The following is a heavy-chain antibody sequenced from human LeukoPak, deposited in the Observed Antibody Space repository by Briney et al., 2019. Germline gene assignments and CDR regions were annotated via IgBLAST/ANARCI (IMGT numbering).Heavy chain of an antibody. Sequence: GAAVTVSCKASGYTFTSYGISGVRQAPGQGVEWMGWISAYNGNTNYAQKLQGRVTMTTDTSTSTAYMELRSLRSDDTAVYYCARESYDLLFDYWGQGTLVTVSS. CDR3: ARESYDLLFDY. CDR2: ISAYNGNT. V-gene: IGHV1-18*01. D-gene: IGHD5-18*01. J-gene: IGHJ4*02. CDR1: GYTFTSYG.